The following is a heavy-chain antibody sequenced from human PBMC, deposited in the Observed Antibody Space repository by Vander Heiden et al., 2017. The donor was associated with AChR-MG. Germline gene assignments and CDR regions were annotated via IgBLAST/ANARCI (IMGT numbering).Heavy chain of an antibody. V-gene: IGHV3-9*01. CDR1: GFTFDDYA. CDR3: AKGRGSYWDAFDI. J-gene: IGHJ3*02. Sequence: EVQLVESGGGLAQPGRSLRLSCAASGFTFDDYAMFWVRQAPRKGLEWVSGISWNSGGMGYADSVQGRFTISRDNAKNSLYLQMNSLRADDTALYYCAKGRGSYWDAFDIWGQGTMVTVSS. CDR2: ISWNSGGM. D-gene: IGHD1-26*01.